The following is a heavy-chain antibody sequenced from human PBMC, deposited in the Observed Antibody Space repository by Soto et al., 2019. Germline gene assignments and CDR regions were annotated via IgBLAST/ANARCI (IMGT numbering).Heavy chain of an antibody. CDR2: IIPIFGTA. J-gene: IGHJ4*02. V-gene: IGHV1-69*01. Sequence: QVQLVQSGAEVKKPGSSVKVSCKASGGTFSSYSINWVRQAPGQGLEWMGEIIPIFGTANYAQEFQGRVTVAADECTSTAYMELSSLRSEDAAVYYCARDGGRHSGGIDYWGQGTLVTVSS. D-gene: IGHD1-26*01. CDR3: ARDGGRHSGGIDY. CDR1: GGTFSSYS.